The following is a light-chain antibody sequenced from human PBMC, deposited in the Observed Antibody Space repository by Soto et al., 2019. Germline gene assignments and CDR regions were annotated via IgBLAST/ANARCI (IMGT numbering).Light chain of an antibody. CDR1: QGSSNY. J-gene: IGKJ4*01. V-gene: IGKV1-27*01. CDR3: QKYNSASLT. CDR2: AAS. Sequence: DIQMTQSPSSLSASVGDRVTITCRASQGSSNYLAWYQQKPWKVPKLLICAASTLQSGVPSRFSGSGSGTDFTLNISSLQPEDVASYYCQKYNSASLTFGGGTKVEIK.